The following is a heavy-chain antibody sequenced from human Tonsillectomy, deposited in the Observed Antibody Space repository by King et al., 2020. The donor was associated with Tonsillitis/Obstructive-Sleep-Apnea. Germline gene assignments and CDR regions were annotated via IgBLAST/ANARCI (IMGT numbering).Heavy chain of an antibody. Sequence: VQLVESGGGVVQPGRSLRLYCAASGFTFISHGKHLVRQAPGKGLEWVAVLWYDGTNKYFAESVKGRFTISRNSSKKTLFLQMNSLRAEDTAVYYCARVSGYFEGWFDPWGRGTLVTVSS. CDR3: ARVSGYFEGWFDP. V-gene: IGHV3-33*01. CDR2: LWYDGTNK. D-gene: IGHD6-25*01. J-gene: IGHJ5*02. CDR1: GFTFISHG.